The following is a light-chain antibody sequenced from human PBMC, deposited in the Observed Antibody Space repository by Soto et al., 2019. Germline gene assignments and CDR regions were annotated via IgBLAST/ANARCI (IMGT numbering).Light chain of an antibody. J-gene: IGKJ1*01. CDR2: GAS. CDR3: QQYNNWPYPGT. Sequence: EIVLTQSPGTLSLSPGERATLSCRASQNVDSNLAWYQQKPGQAPRLLIYGASTRATGIPARFSGSGSGTEFTLTISSLQSEDFAVYYCQQYNNWPYPGTFGQGTKVDIK. V-gene: IGKV3-15*01. CDR1: QNVDSN.